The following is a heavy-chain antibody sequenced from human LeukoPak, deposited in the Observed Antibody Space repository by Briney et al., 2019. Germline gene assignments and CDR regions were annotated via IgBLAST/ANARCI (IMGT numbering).Heavy chain of an antibody. CDR3: AKDRYYDFWSGYYDY. J-gene: IGHJ4*02. Sequence: GGSLRLSFAASGFTFSSYEMNWVRQAPGKGLEWVSAISGSGGSTYYADSVKGRFTISRDNSKNTLYLQMNSLRAEDTAVYYCAKDRYYDFWSGYYDYWGQGTLVTVSS. CDR2: ISGSGGST. D-gene: IGHD3-3*01. V-gene: IGHV3-23*01. CDR1: GFTFSSYE.